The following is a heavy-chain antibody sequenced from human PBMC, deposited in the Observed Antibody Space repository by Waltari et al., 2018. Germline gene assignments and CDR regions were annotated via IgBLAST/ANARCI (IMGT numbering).Heavy chain of an antibody. CDR2: INHSGRT. D-gene: IGHD3-22*01. Sequence: QVQLQQWGAGLLKPSETLSLTCAVYGGSFSGYYWRWIRQPPGKGLEWIGEINHSGRTNDNPSLNSRVTISVDTSKNQFSLKLSSVTAADTAVYYCARGPYYYPYYYFDYWGQGTLVTVSS. V-gene: IGHV4-34*01. CDR1: GGSFSGYY. CDR3: ARGPYYYPYYYFDY. J-gene: IGHJ4*02.